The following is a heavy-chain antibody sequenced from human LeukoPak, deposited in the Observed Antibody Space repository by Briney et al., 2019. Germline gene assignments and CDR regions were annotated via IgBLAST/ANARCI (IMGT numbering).Heavy chain of an antibody. CDR3: ARTHIAAAGTVFDY. V-gene: IGHV3-30*02. CDR2: IRYDGSNK. Sequence: GGSLRLSCAASGFTFSSYGMHWVRQAPGKGLEWVAFIRYDGSNKYYADSVKGRFTISRDNSKNTLYLQMNSLRAEDTAVYYCARTHIAAAGTVFDYWGQGTLVTVSS. CDR1: GFTFSSYG. J-gene: IGHJ4*02. D-gene: IGHD6-13*01.